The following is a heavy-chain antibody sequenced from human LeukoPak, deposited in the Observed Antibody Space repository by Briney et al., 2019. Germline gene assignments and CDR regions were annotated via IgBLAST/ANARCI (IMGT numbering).Heavy chain of an antibody. J-gene: IGHJ3*02. Sequence: WASVKVSCKASGGTFSSYAISWVRQAPGQGLEWMGGIIPIFGTANYAQKSQGRVTITADESTSTAYMELSSLRSEDTAVYYCARGWAETVLWFGEPMNAFDIWGQGTMVTVSS. CDR1: GGTFSSYA. CDR3: ARGWAETVLWFGEPMNAFDI. CDR2: IIPIFGTA. V-gene: IGHV1-69*13. D-gene: IGHD3-10*01.